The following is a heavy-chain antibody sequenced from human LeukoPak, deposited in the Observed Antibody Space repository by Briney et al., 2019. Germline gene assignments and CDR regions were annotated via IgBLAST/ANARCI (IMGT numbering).Heavy chain of an antibody. Sequence: PGGSLRLSCAASRFTFSKYAMNWVRQAPGKGLEWVSGISGSGGSTDYADSVKGRFTISRDNAKNTAFLQMTSLRAEDTAVYYCARVARDSWNWFDPWGQGTLVTVSS. J-gene: IGHJ5*02. V-gene: IGHV3-23*01. CDR1: RFTFSKYA. CDR2: ISGSGGST. CDR3: ARVARDSWNWFDP. D-gene: IGHD1-1*01.